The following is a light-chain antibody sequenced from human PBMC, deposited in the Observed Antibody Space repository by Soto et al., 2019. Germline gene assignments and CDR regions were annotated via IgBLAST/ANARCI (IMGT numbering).Light chain of an antibody. V-gene: IGLV2-14*03. CDR3: SSYSGSSTLVV. CDR2: DVS. J-gene: IGLJ2*01. CDR1: SSDVGGYNF. Sequence: QSALTQPASVSGCPGQSIAISCTGTSSDVGGYNFVSWYQQHPGKAPKLMIYDVSNRPSGVSNRFSGSKSGNTASLTISGLQAEDEADYYCSSYSGSSTLVVFGGGTKLTVL.